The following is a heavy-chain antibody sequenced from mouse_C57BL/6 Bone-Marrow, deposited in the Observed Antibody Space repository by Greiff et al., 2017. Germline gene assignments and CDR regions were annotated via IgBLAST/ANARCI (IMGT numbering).Heavy chain of an antibody. CDR3: ARPYDSNYWYFDV. J-gene: IGHJ1*03. V-gene: IGHV1-55*01. CDR2: IYPGSGST. CDR1: GYTFTSYW. D-gene: IGHD2-5*01. Sequence: VQLQQPGAELVKPGASVKMSCKASGYTFTSYWITWVKQRPGQGLEWIGDIYPGSGSTNYNEKVKSKATLTVDTSASTAYMQLSSLTSEDSSVYYCARPYDSNYWYFDVWGTGTTVTVSS.